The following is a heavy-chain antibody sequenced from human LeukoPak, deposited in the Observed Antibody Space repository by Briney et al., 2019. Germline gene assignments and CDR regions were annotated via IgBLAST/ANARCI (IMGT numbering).Heavy chain of an antibody. D-gene: IGHD1-26*01. CDR2: IFYSGGT. J-gene: IGHJ4*02. CDR3: ATTTIRLGY. CDR1: GGSISSSSRY. V-gene: IGHV4-39*07. Sequence: SETLSLTCTVSGGSISSSSRYWGWIRQPPGKGLEWIGSIFYSGGTYYNPSLKSRVTISVDTSKNQFSLNLSSVTAADMAVYYCATTTIRLGYWGQGTLVTVSS.